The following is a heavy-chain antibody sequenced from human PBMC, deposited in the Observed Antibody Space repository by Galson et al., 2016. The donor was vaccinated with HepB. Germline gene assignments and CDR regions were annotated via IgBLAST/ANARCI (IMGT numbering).Heavy chain of an antibody. Sequence: SLRLSCAASGFTFSSYGVHWVRQAPGKGLEWVALMIYDGSKQYYADSVKGRFTISRDNSKNTLYLQMTSLRAEDTAVYYCASGIAVTTSNSFWYFDLWGRGTLVTVSS. J-gene: IGHJ2*01. V-gene: IGHV3-30*03. CDR1: GFTFSSYG. CDR2: MIYDGSKQ. D-gene: IGHD3-10*01. CDR3: ASGIAVTTSNSFWYFDL.